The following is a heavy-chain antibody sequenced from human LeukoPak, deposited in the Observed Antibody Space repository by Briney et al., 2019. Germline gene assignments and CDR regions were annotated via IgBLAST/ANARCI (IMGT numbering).Heavy chain of an antibody. CDR1: GGSFSGYY. D-gene: IGHD3-10*01. J-gene: IGHJ4*02. Sequence: SETLSLTCAVYGGSFSGYYWSWIRQPAGKGLEWIGRIYTSGSTDYNPSLRSRVAMSVDTSKKQFSLRLTSVTAADTAVYYCARRGFPFSGSYYRRPAPFDYWGQGTLVTVSS. V-gene: IGHV4-59*10. CDR3: ARRGFPFSGSYYRRPAPFDY. CDR2: IYTSGST.